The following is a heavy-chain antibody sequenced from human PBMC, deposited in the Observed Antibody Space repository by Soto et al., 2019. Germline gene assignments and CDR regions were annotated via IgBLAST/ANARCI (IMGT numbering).Heavy chain of an antibody. Sequence: ASVKVSCKASGYTFTSYYMHWVRQAPGQGLEWMGIINPSGGSTSYAQKFQGRVTMTRDTSTSTVYMELSSLRSEDTAVYYCARCPLGGVTTLSPCAFDIWGQGTMVTV. V-gene: IGHV1-46*01. CDR1: GYTFTSYY. J-gene: IGHJ3*02. D-gene: IGHD4-17*01. CDR3: ARCPLGGVTTLSPCAFDI. CDR2: INPSGGST.